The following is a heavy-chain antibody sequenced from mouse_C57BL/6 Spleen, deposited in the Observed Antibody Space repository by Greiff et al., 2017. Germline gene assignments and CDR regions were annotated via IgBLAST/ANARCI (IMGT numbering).Heavy chain of an antibody. CDR1: GYTFTDYN. CDR3: ARSYDGHYYAMDY. V-gene: IGHV1-22*01. Sequence: EVQLQESGPELVKPGASVTMSCKASGYTFTDYNMHWVKQSHGKSLEWIGYINPNNGGTSYNQKFKGKATLTVNKSSSTAYMELRSLTSEDSAVYYCARSYDGHYYAMDYWGQGTSVTVSS. D-gene: IGHD2-3*01. CDR2: INPNNGGT. J-gene: IGHJ4*01.